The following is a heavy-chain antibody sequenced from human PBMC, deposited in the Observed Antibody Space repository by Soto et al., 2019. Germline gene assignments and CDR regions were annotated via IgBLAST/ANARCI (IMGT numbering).Heavy chain of an antibody. CDR2: ISSSSSYT. CDR3: ARELRGWAARSYYYYVMDV. V-gene: IGHV3-11*06. J-gene: IGHJ6*02. Sequence: QVQLVESGGGLVKPGGSLRLSCAASGFTFSDYYMSWIRQAPGKGLEWVSYISSSSSYTNYADSVKGRFTISRDNAKNSLYLQMNSLRAEDTAVYYCARELRGWAARSYYYYVMDVWGQGTTVTVSS. CDR1: GFTFSDYY. D-gene: IGHD6-19*01.